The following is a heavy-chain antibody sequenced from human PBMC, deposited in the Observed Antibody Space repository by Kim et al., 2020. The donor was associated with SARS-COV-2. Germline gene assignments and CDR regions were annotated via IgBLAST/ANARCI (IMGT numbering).Heavy chain of an antibody. J-gene: IGHJ4*02. CDR2: ITCTGSYI. CDR3: ARDYCSSSGCNRLVFGY. D-gene: IGHD2-2*02. Sequence: GGSLRLSCAASGFTFSSYAMHWVRQAPGKGLEWVSSITCTGSYIYYADSLKGRFTISRDNSKNTLYLQMNSLRAEDTAVYYCARDYCSSSGCNRLVFGYWGQGTLVTVSS. V-gene: IGHV3-21*01. CDR1: GFTFSSYA.